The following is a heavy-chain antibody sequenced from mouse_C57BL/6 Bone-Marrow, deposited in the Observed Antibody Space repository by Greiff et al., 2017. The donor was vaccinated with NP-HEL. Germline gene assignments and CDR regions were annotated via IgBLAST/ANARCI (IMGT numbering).Heavy chain of an antibody. CDR2: IDPSGSYT. Sequence: QVQLQQPGAELVMPGASVKLSCTASGYTFTSYWMHWVKQRPGQGLEWIGEIDPSGSYTNYNQKFKGKSTLTVDKSSSTAYMQLSSLTSEDSAVYYCAREGIYDGYPWFAYWGQGTLVTVSA. CDR3: AREGIYDGYPWFAY. J-gene: IGHJ3*01. V-gene: IGHV1-69*01. CDR1: GYTFTSYW. D-gene: IGHD2-3*01.